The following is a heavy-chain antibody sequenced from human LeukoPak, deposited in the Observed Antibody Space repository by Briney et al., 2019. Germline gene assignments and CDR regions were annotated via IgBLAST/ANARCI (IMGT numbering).Heavy chain of an antibody. D-gene: IGHD3-22*01. V-gene: IGHV4-39*01. CDR2: IYYSGST. CDR3: ASYDK. CDR1: GGSISSSSHY. J-gene: IGHJ4*02. Sequence: SETLSLTCTVSGGSISSSSHYWGWIRQPPGKGLEWIGSIYYSGSTYYNPSLKSRVTISVDTSKNQFSLKLSSVTAADTAVYYCASYDKWGQGTLVTVSS.